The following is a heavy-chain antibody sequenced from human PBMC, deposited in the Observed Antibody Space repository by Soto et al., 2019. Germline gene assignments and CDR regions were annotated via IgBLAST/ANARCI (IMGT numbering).Heavy chain of an antibody. CDR2: ISAYNGNT. D-gene: IGHD2-2*01. CDR3: ARAWDIVVVPAAMGGLNYYYYYMDV. Sequence: ASVKVSCKASGYTFTSYGISWVRQAPGQGLEWMGWISAYNGNTNYAQKLQGRVTMTTDTSTSTAYMELRSLRSDDTAVNYCARAWDIVVVPAAMGGLNYYYYYMDVWGKGTTVTVSS. J-gene: IGHJ6*03. V-gene: IGHV1-18*01. CDR1: GYTFTSYG.